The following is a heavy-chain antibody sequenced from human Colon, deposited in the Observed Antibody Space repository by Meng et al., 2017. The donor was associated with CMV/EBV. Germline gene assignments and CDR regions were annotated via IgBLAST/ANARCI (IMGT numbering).Heavy chain of an antibody. Sequence: QVRLVEAAERLFQLWGTCDLPLAATGFIFRTYAIDWVRQATGEGLEWVSVISYDGKNKYYVGSVKGQFTYSKNNSKTTLFRQINSLRADDTAVYYCARGPSYSHYFDYWGQGTLFTVSS. V-gene: IGHV3-30*14. CDR1: GFIFRTYA. J-gene: IGHJ4*02. CDR3: ARGPSYSHYFDY. CDR2: ISYDGKNK. D-gene: IGHD4-11*01.